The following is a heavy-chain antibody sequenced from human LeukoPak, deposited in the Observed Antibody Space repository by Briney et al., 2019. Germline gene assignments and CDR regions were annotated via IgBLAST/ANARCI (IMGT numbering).Heavy chain of an antibody. CDR1: GFTFSSYW. J-gene: IGHJ3*02. CDR3: AKDVYAYDSSGYYYGVRNAFDI. Sequence: GGSLRLSCAASGFTFSSYWMHWVRQAPGKGLVWVSRINTDGSSTGYADSVKGRFTISRDNSKNTLYLQMNSLRAEDTAVYYCAKDVYAYDSSGYYYGVRNAFDIWGQGTMVTVSS. CDR2: INTDGSST. D-gene: IGHD3-22*01. V-gene: IGHV3-74*01.